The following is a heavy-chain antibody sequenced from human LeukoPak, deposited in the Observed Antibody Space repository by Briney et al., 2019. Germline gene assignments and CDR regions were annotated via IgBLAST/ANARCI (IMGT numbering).Heavy chain of an antibody. Sequence: ASVKVSCKASGYTFTNYGISWVRQAPGQGLGWMGWISAYNGNTNYAQKLQGRVTMTTDTSTSTAYMELRSLRSDDTAVYYCARDPWVECSGGSCYSGNAFDIWGQGTMVTVSS. CDR3: ARDPWVECSGGSCYSGNAFDI. CDR1: GYTFTNYG. D-gene: IGHD2-15*01. J-gene: IGHJ3*02. CDR2: ISAYNGNT. V-gene: IGHV1-18*01.